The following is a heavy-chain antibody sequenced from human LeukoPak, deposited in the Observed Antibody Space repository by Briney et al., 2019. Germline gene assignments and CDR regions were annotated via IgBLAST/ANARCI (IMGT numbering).Heavy chain of an antibody. CDR2: ISGSGDNT. CDR1: GFTFKNYA. Sequence: GGSLRLSCAASGFTFKNYAMTWVRQAPGKGLEWVSGISGSGDNTYYADSDSVKGRFTISRDNPKNTLYLQMNSLGAEDTAVYYCAREIVVGPIDYWGQGTLVTVSS. J-gene: IGHJ4*02. V-gene: IGHV3-23*01. CDR3: AREIVVGPIDY. D-gene: IGHD1-26*01.